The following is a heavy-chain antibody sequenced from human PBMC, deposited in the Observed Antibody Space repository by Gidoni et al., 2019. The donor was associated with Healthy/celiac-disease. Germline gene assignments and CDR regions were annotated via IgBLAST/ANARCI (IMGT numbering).Heavy chain of an antibody. CDR3: ARDDLGYCSGGSCRKYFQH. CDR2: IIPIFGTA. J-gene: IGHJ1*01. V-gene: IGHV1-69*06. D-gene: IGHD2-15*01. Sequence: QVQLVQSGAEVQKPGSSVKVSCKASGGTFSSYAISWVRQAPGQGLEWMGGIIPIFGTANYAQKFQGRVTITADKSTSTAYMELSSLRSEDTAVYYCARDDLGYCSGGSCRKYFQHWGQGTLVTVSS. CDR1: GGTFSSYA.